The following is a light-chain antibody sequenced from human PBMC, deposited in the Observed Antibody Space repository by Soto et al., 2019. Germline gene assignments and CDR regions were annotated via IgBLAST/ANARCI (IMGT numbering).Light chain of an antibody. Sequence: EIVLTPSLGTLSLSPCERAALSFRTSQSVSSYLAWYQQKPGQAPRLLIYDASNRATGIPARFSGSGSGTDFTLTISSLEPEDFAVYYCQQRSNWQVTFGGGTKVDIK. J-gene: IGKJ4*01. CDR1: QSVSSY. V-gene: IGKV3-11*01. CDR2: DAS. CDR3: QQRSNWQVT.